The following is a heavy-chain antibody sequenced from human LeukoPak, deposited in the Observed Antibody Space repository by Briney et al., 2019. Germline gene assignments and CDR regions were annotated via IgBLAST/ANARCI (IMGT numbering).Heavy chain of an antibody. D-gene: IGHD3-16*01. V-gene: IGHV3-23*01. J-gene: IGHJ3*02. CDR2: ISGSGGST. CDR1: GFTFSRYG. Sequence: GGSLRLSCAASGFTFSRYGMSWVRQAPGKGLEWVSGISGSGGSTYYADSVKCRVTISRDNSKNKLYLQMNSLRAEDTAVYYCAKASLGGGAFDIWGQGTMVTVSS. CDR3: AKASLGGGAFDI.